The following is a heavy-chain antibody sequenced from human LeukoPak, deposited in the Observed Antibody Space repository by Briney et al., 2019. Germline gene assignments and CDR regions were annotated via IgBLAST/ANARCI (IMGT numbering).Heavy chain of an antibody. J-gene: IGHJ4*02. CDR2: IETSGNT. Sequence: PSETLSLSCTVSGGSISSYYGSWIRQPAGKGLEWIGRIETSGNTNYKPSLKGRVTMSVDTSKNQFSLKLSSVTAADTAVYYCAREIVVVPAAYDYWGQGTLVTVSS. V-gene: IGHV4-4*07. D-gene: IGHD2-2*01. CDR3: AREIVVVPAAYDY. CDR1: GGSISSYY.